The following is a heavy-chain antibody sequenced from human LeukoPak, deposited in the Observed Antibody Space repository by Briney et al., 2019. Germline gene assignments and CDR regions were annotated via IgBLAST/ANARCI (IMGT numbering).Heavy chain of an antibody. CDR2: MNPNSGNT. CDR1: GYTLTSYD. CDR3: ARGDCSGGSCYPEYYYYYYMDV. V-gene: IGHV1-8*01. Sequence: ASVKVSCKASGYTLTSYDINWVRQATGQGLEGMGWMNPNSGNTGYAQKFQGRVTMTRNTSISTAYMELSSLRSEDTAVYYCARGDCSGGSCYPEYYYYYYMDVWGKGTTVTVSS. J-gene: IGHJ6*03. D-gene: IGHD2-15*01.